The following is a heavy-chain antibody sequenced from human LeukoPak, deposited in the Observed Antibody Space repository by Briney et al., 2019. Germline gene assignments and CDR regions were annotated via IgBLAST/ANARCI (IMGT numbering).Heavy chain of an antibody. Sequence: GGSLRLSCAASGFTFTTSGMHWFRQAPGKGLEWVSSISSSSSYIYYADSVKGRFTISRDNAKNSLYLQMNSLRAEDTAVYYCARDLNSNLLYYGMDVWGQGTTVTVSS. D-gene: IGHD2-21*01. V-gene: IGHV3-21*01. CDR2: ISSSSSYI. J-gene: IGHJ6*02. CDR3: ARDLNSNLLYYGMDV. CDR1: GFTFTTSG.